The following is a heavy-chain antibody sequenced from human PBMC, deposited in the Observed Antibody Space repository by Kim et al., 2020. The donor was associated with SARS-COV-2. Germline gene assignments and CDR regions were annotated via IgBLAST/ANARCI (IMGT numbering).Heavy chain of an antibody. CDR3: ARGGPYSGSFRGIFDY. V-gene: IGHV1-18*01. Sequence: KLQGRVTMTTDTSTSTAYMELRSLRSDDTAVYYCARGGPYSGSFRGIFDYWGQGTLVTVSS. J-gene: IGHJ4*02. D-gene: IGHD1-26*01.